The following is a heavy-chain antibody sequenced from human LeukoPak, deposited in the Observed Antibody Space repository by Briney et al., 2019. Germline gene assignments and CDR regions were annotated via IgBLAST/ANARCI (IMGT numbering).Heavy chain of an antibody. V-gene: IGHV3-9*01. J-gene: IGHJ4*02. CDR3: AKEAVAGAIDY. CDR1: GFHFDDYA. D-gene: IGHD6-19*01. CDR2: ISWNRGTL. Sequence: GGSLGLSCAASGFHFDDYAMHWVRQAPGKGLEWVSGISWNRGTLGYGASVQGPITSTRDNAKNSPYLQMNSPRAEDTALYYCAKEAVAGAIDYWGQGTLVTVS.